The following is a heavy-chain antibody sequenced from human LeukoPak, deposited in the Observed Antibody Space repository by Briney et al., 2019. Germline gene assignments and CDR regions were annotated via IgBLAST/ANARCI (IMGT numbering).Heavy chain of an antibody. CDR1: GFTFSSYS. Sequence: GGSLRLSCAASGFTFSSYSMNWVRQAPGKGLEWVSYISSSSSTIYYADSVKGRFTISRDNAKTSLYLQMNSLRDEDTAVYYCARDASGYYYDSSGYYSDAFDVWGQGTMVTVSS. V-gene: IGHV3-48*02. D-gene: IGHD3-22*01. CDR3: ARDASGYYYDSSGYYSDAFDV. J-gene: IGHJ3*01. CDR2: ISSSSSTI.